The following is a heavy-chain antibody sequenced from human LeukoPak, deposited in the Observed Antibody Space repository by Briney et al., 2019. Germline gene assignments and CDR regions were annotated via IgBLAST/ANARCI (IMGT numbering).Heavy chain of an antibody. CDR3: ARTRYYYNSRSYGAPYYFDY. D-gene: IGHD3-10*01. CDR1: GGSFSDYY. CDR2: IYYSGGT. Sequence: PSETLSLTCAVYGGSFSDYYWSWIRQPPGKGLEWIGSIYYSGGTYYNPSLKSRVTISVDTSKNQFSLKLSSVTAADTAVYYCARTRYYYNSRSYGAPYYFDYWGQGTLVTVSS. J-gene: IGHJ4*02. V-gene: IGHV4-34*01.